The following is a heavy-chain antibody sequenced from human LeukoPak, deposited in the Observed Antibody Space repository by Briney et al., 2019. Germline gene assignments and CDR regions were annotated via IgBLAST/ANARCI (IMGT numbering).Heavy chain of an antibody. V-gene: IGHV1-2*02. Sequence: ASVKVSCKASGYTFTGHYIYWVRQAPGQGLEWGGWINPNGGGTNYPQTFQGRVTMTTDTSISTAYMELSRLTSDDTAVYYCARDVRQGVRGLPFDYWGQGTLVTVSS. CDR3: ARDVRQGVRGLPFDY. J-gene: IGHJ4*02. CDR2: INPNGGGT. D-gene: IGHD3-10*01. CDR1: GYTFTGHY.